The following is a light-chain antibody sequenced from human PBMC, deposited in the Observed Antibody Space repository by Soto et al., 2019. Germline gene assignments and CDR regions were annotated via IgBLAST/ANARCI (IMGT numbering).Light chain of an antibody. J-gene: IGLJ2*01. CDR2: SDN. Sequence: QSVLTPPPSASGTPGQRVTISCSGSSSNIGTNTVIWYQHLPGAAPRLLIYSDNQRPSGVPDRFSGSKSGTSASLAISGLQSYDEDDYYCAAWDVSLVVFGGGTKLTVL. CDR1: SSNIGTNT. CDR3: AAWDVSLVV. V-gene: IGLV1-44*01.